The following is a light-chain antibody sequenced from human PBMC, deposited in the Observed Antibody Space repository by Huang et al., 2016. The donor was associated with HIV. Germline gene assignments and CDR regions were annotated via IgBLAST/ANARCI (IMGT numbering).Light chain of an antibody. CDR1: HSFSSS. V-gene: IGKV1-39*01. CDR3: QQSDSTPYT. CDR2: AAS. Sequence: DIQMTQSPSSLSASVGDRVTISCRSSHSFSSSLNWYQTRPGKAPKLLIYAASSLQSGGPSRFSGSGSGTDFSLTINSLQPEDFATYYCQQSDSTPYTFGQGTKLEIK. J-gene: IGKJ2*01.